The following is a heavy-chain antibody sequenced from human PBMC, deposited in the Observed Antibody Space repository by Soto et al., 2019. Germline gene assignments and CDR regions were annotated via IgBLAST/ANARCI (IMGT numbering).Heavy chain of an antibody. CDR2: ISSSSGYT. D-gene: IGHD3-22*01. CDR3: AAVGYYYYPSGYYHYYFEY. Sequence: QVQLVESGGGLVKPGGSLRLSCAASGVTFSDYYMSWIRQAPAQGLEWVSYISSSSGYTTYADSVKGRFTISRDNAKNSLYLQLNSLSAADTAVYYCAAVGYYYYPSGYYHYYFEYGGQGTVVTVSS. J-gene: IGHJ4*02. CDR1: GVTFSDYY. V-gene: IGHV3-11*06.